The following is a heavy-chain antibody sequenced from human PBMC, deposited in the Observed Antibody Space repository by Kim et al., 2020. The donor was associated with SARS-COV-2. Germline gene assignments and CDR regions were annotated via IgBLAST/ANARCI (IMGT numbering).Heavy chain of an antibody. J-gene: IGHJ4*02. CDR3: ARGSVSYYGHVDY. Sequence: GGSLRLSCAASGFTFSSYAMNWVRQAPGKGLEWVAVISDDGSNKYYADSVKGRFTISRDNSKNTLYLQMNSLRAEDTAVYYCARGSVSYYGHVDYWGQGTLVTVSS. CDR2: ISDDGSNK. V-gene: IGHV3-30-3*01. CDR1: GFTFSSYA. D-gene: IGHD1-26*01.